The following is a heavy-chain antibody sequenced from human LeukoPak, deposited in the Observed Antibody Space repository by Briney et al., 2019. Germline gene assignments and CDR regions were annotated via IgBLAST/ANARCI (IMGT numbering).Heavy chain of an antibody. J-gene: IGHJ5*02. Sequence: GRSLRLSCAASGLTYNRFAMSWVRQAPGKGLEWVSTISNSGDGTYYAASVKGRFTISRDNSKNTLYLQMNSLRAEDTAIYYCAKVVVPAAILSWFDPWGQGTLVTVSS. CDR3: AKVVVPAAILSWFDP. CDR2: ISNSGDGT. V-gene: IGHV3-23*01. CDR1: GLTYNRFA. D-gene: IGHD2-2*01.